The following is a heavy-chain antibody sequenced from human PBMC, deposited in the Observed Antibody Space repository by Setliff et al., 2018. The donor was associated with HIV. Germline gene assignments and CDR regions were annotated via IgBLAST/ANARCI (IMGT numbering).Heavy chain of an antibody. D-gene: IGHD3-3*02. CDR1: GYSFSSHW. Sequence: GESLKISCKGSGYSFSSHWIGWVRQLPGKGLEWIGIIYPADSKTTCSPSFQGQVTISVDKSIRAAYLQWSSLKASDTGMFYCARLGPLGYYYYMDVWGNGTTVTVSS. CDR2: IYPADSKT. V-gene: IGHV5-51*01. J-gene: IGHJ6*03. CDR3: ARLGPLGYYYYMDV.